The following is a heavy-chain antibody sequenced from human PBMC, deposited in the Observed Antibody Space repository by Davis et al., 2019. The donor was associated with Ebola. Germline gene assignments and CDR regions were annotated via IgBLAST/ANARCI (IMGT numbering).Heavy chain of an antibody. CDR3: AGFEDYDAFDI. J-gene: IGHJ3*02. V-gene: IGHV3-48*03. CDR2: ISSSGSTI. Sequence: PGGSLRLSCAASGFTFSSYEMNWVRQAPGKGLEWVSYISSSGSTIYYADSVKGRFTISRDNAKNSLYLQMNSLRAEDTAVYYCAGFEDYDAFDIWGQGTMVTVSS. D-gene: IGHD4-11*01. CDR1: GFTFSSYE.